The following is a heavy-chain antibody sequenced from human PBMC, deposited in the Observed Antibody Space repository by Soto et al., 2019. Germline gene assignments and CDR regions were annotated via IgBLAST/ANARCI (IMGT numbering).Heavy chain of an antibody. CDR3: ARVSRGEGSSTYYFDY. CDR2: TFSVGST. Sequence: EVQLVETGGGLIQPGGSLRLSCAASEFSVSNNFMSWVRQAPGKGLEWVSVTFSVGSTYYADSVKGRFTVSRDNSTSTPPLQLNSQRAEDTAVYYCARVSRGEGSSTYYFDYWGQGTLVTVSS. J-gene: IGHJ4*02. D-gene: IGHD6-6*01. CDR1: EFSVSNNF. V-gene: IGHV3-53*02.